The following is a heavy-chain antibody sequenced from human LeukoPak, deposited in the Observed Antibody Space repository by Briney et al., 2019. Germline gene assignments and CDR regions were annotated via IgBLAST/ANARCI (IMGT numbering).Heavy chain of an antibody. Sequence: GGSLRLSCAASEFSVGSNYMTWVRQAPGKGLEWVSLIYSGGSTYYADSVKGRFTISRDNSRNTVYMQMSSLRTEDTAVYYCARDPRGPTTYDSSARDSLDYWGQGTLVTVSS. J-gene: IGHJ4*02. V-gene: IGHV3-66*01. CDR2: IYSGGST. CDR3: ARDPRGPTTYDSSARDSLDY. D-gene: IGHD3-22*01. CDR1: EFSVGSNY.